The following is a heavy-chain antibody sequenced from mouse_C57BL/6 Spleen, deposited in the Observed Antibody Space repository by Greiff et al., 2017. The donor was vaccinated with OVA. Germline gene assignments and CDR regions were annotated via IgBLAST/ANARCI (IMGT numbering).Heavy chain of an antibody. CDR1: GFSLTSYA. Sequence: QVQLKESGPGLVAPSQSLSITCTVSGFSLTSYAISWVRQPPGKGLEWLGVIWPGGGTNYNSALKSRLSISKDNSKSQVFLKMNSLQTDDTARYYCARKPSNGGMDYWGQGTSVTVSS. J-gene: IGHJ4*01. CDR2: IWPGGGT. D-gene: IGHD2-5*01. CDR3: ARKPSNGGMDY. V-gene: IGHV2-9-1*01.